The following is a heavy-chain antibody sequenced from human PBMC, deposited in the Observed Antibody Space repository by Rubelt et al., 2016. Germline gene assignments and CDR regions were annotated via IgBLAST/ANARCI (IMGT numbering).Heavy chain of an antibody. J-gene: IGHJ4*02. CDR2: ISGDGGST. V-gene: IGHV3-43*02. CDR3: AKDYRFATGGYFDY. D-gene: IGHD4-17*01. Sequence: EVQLVESGGGVVQPGGSLRLSCAASGFTFDDYAMHWVRQAPGKGLEWVSLISGDGGSTYYADSVKGRFTISRDNSKNSLYLQMNSLRTEDTALYYCAKDYRFATGGYFDYWGQGTLVTVSS. CDR1: GFTFDDYA.